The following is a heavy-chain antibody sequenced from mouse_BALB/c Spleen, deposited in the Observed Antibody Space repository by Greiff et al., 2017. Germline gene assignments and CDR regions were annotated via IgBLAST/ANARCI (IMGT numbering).Heavy chain of an antibody. Sequence: EVMLVESGGGLVQPGGSLKLSCAASGFTFSSYGMSWVRQTPDKRLELVATINSNGGSTYYPDSVKGRFTISRDNAKNTLYLQMSSLKSEDTAMYYCAREWGYVSSPAWFAYWGQGTLVTVSA. D-gene: IGHD1-1*01. CDR2: INSNGGST. CDR1: GFTFSSYG. V-gene: IGHV5-6-3*01. J-gene: IGHJ3*01. CDR3: AREWGYVSSPAWFAY.